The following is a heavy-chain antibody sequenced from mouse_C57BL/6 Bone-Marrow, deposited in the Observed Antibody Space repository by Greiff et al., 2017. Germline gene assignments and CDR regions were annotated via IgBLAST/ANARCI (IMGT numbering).Heavy chain of an antibody. V-gene: IGHV1-82*01. CDR3: ARLADGLSYAMDY. Sequence: QVQLQLSGPELVKPGASVKISCKASGYAFSSSWMNWVKQRPGKGLEWIGRIYPGDGDTNYNGKFKGKATLTADKSSSTAYMQLSSLTSEDSAVYFCARLADGLSYAMDYWGQGTSVTVSS. J-gene: IGHJ4*01. CDR1: GYAFSSSW. D-gene: IGHD1-1*02. CDR2: IYPGDGDT.